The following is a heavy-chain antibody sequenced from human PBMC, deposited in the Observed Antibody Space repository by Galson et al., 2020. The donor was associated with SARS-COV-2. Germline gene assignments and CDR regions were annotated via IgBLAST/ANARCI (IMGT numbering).Heavy chain of an antibody. Sequence: SETLSLTCTVSGGSTSTYYWTWIRQPPGKGLEWIGNIYYSGSTNYNPSLKSRVTISVDTSNNQFSLKLTSVTTADTAVYYCTRGAFRSLFNYWGQGTLVTVSS. D-gene: IGHD3-10*01. CDR1: GGSTSTYY. J-gene: IGHJ4*02. CDR2: IYYSGST. CDR3: TRGAFRSLFNY. V-gene: IGHV4-59*01.